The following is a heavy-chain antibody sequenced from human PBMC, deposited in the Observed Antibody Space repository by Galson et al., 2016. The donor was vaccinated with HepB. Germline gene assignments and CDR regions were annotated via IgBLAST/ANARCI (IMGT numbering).Heavy chain of an antibody. CDR3: AKLDCGRDCPRDD. Sequence: SLRLSCAASGFTFTTYEMTWVRQAPGKGLEWISYISSYGSTIYYADSVKGRFTVSRDNSKNTLFLQMNSLRVEDTAVYYCAKLDCGRDCPRDDWGQGTLVTVSS. J-gene: IGHJ4*02. D-gene: IGHD2-21*02. CDR1: GFTFTTYE. V-gene: IGHV3-48*03. CDR2: ISSYGSTI.